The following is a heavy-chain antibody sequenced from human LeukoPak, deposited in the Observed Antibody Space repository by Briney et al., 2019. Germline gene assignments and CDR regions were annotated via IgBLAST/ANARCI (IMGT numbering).Heavy chain of an antibody. J-gene: IGHJ6*02. Sequence: SVKVSCKASGGTFSSYAISWVRQAPGQGLEWMGRIIPILGIANYAQKFQGRATITADKSTSTAYMELSSPRSEDTAVYYCASRLSTSSSWYYYYGMDVWGQGTTVTVSS. D-gene: IGHD6-13*01. CDR2: IIPILGIA. CDR3: ASRLSTSSSWYYYYGMDV. V-gene: IGHV1-69*04. CDR1: GGTFSSYA.